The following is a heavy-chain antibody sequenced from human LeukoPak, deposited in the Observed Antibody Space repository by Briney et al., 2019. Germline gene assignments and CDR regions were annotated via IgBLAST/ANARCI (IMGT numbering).Heavy chain of an antibody. CDR3: AKDSLITMIAGAFDI. V-gene: IGHV3-23*01. D-gene: IGHD3-22*01. J-gene: IGHJ3*02. CDR2: ISGSGGST. Sequence: GGSLRLSCAASGFTFSSYAMSWVRQAPGKGLEWVSAISGSGGSTYYADSVKGRFTISRDNCKNTLYLQMNSLRAEDTAVYYCAKDSLITMIAGAFDIWGQGTMATVSS. CDR1: GFTFSSYA.